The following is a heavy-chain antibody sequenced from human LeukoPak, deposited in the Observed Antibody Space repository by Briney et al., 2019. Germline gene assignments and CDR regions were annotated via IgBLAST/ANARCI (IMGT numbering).Heavy chain of an antibody. J-gene: IGHJ4*02. Sequence: GGSLRLSCAASGFTFSSYWMNWARQASGKGLMWVSRINTDGTTTTYADSVRGRFTVSRDNAKNTLYLEMSRLRAEDTAVYFCARDNAYMFDYWGQGTQVAVSS. CDR3: ARDNAYMFDY. CDR1: GFTFSSYW. V-gene: IGHV3-74*01. D-gene: IGHD2-2*01. CDR2: INTDGTTT.